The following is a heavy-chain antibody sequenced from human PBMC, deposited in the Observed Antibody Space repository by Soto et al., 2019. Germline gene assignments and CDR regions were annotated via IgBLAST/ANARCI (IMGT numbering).Heavy chain of an antibody. D-gene: IGHD6-19*01. Sequence: SETLSLTCAVYGGSFSGYYWSWICQPPGKGLEWIGEINHSGSTNYNPSLKSRVTISVDTSKNQFSLKLSSVTAADTAVYYCARSRVSSGWYERYYYYGMDVWGQGTTVTVSS. J-gene: IGHJ6*02. V-gene: IGHV4-34*01. CDR3: ARSRVSSGWYERYYYYGMDV. CDR2: INHSGST. CDR1: GGSFSGYY.